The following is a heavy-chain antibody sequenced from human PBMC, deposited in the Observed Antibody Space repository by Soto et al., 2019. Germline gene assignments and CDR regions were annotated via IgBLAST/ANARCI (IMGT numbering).Heavy chain of an antibody. Sequence: HPGGSLRLSCAASGFTFSSYAMSWVRQAPGKGLEWVSAISGSGGTTYYADSVKGRFTISRDNSKNTLFLQMNSLRAEDTGVYYCAGHSEFDLWGQGTLVTVPS. V-gene: IGHV3-23*01. CDR1: GFTFSSYA. CDR2: ISGSGGTT. J-gene: IGHJ4*02. CDR3: AGHSEFDL. D-gene: IGHD1-26*01.